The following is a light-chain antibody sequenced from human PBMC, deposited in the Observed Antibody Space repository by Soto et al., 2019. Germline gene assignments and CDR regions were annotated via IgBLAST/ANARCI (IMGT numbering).Light chain of an antibody. CDR3: QQRYRWPPIT. CDR2: DAS. Sequence: EVALTQSPATLSLSPGERATLSFMASESVFGYLAWYQHKPGQAPRLLIYDASNRATGVPARFSGSGSGTDFTLTISSLEPEDFAVYYCQQRYRWPPITFGQGTRLEIK. V-gene: IGKV3-11*01. J-gene: IGKJ5*01. CDR1: ESVFGY.